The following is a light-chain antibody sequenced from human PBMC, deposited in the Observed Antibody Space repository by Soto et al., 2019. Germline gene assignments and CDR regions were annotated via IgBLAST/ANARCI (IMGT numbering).Light chain of an antibody. CDR2: GAS. CDR3: QQYNNWPMT. Sequence: EIVITQSPATQSVSPGERATLSCRASQSVSSNLAWYQQKPGQAPRLLIYGASTRATGIPARFSVSGSGTEFTLTFRILQSEDFAVYDCQQYNNWPMTFGQGTKVDIK. V-gene: IGKV3-15*01. J-gene: IGKJ1*01. CDR1: QSVSSN.